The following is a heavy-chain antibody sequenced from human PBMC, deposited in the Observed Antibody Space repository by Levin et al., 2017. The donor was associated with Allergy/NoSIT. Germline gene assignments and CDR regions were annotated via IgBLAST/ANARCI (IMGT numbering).Heavy chain of an antibody. CDR1: GFTFSSYS. J-gene: IGHJ6*04. CDR3: ARVGVLRFLEWLPGV. CDR2: ISSSSSTI. Sequence: PGGSLRLSCAASGFTFSSYSMNWVRQAPGKGLEWVSYISSSSSTIYYADSVKGRFTISRDNAKNSLYLQMNSLRDEDTAVYYCARVGVLRFLEWLPGVWGKGTTVTVSS. D-gene: IGHD3-3*01. V-gene: IGHV3-48*02.